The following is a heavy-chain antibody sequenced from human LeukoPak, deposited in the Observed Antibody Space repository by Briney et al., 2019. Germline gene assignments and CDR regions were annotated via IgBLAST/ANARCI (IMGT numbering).Heavy chain of an antibody. CDR2: IYYSGST. CDR3: ARTPVPQSFDY. CDR1: GGSISSYY. Sequence: SETLSLTCTVSGGSISSYYWSWIRQPPGKGLEWIGYIYYSGSTNYNPSLKSRVTISVDTSKNQFSLKLGSVTAADTAVYYCARTPVPQSFDYWGQGTLVTVSS. V-gene: IGHV4-59*01. J-gene: IGHJ4*02.